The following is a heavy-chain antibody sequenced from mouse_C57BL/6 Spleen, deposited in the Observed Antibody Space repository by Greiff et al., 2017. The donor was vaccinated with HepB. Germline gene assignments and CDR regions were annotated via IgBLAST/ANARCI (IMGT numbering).Heavy chain of an antibody. J-gene: IGHJ4*01. V-gene: IGHV1-82*01. CDR3: ARYYTYAMDY. D-gene: IGHD2-12*01. CDR1: GYAFSSSW. Sequence: QVQLQQSGPELVKPGASVKISCKASGYAFSSSWMNWVKQRPGKGLEWIGRIYPGDGDTNYNGKFKGKATLTADKSSSTAYMQLSSLTSEDSAVYFCARYYTYAMDYWGQGTSVTVSS. CDR2: IYPGDGDT.